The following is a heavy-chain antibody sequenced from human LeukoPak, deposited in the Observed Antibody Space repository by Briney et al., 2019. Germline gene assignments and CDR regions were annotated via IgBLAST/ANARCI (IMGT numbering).Heavy chain of an antibody. CDR2: ISGSGGST. Sequence: GGSLRLSCAASGFTFSNYVMSWVRQAPGKGLEWVSSISGSGGSTYYADSAKGRFTISRDSSKNTLYLQMNSLRVEDTAVYYCAEEVGNTYPTFDYWGQGTLVTVSS. CDR3: AEEVGNTYPTFDY. J-gene: IGHJ4*02. CDR1: GFTFSNYV. V-gene: IGHV3-23*01. D-gene: IGHD1-26*01.